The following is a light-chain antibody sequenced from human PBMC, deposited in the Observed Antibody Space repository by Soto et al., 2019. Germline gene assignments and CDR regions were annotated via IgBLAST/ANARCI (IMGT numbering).Light chain of an antibody. CDR3: AAWDDSLTACYV. CDR2: SNN. Sequence: QLVLTQPPSASGTPGQRVTISCSGSSSNIGSNTVNWYQQLPGTAPKLLIYSNNQRPSGVPDRFSGSKSGTSASLAISGLQSEDEADYYCAAWDDSLTACYVFGTGTKLTVL. J-gene: IGLJ1*01. V-gene: IGLV1-44*01. CDR1: SSNIGSNT.